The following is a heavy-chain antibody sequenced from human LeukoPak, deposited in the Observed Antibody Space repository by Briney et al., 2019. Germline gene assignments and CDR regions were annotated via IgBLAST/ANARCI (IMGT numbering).Heavy chain of an antibody. J-gene: IGHJ4*02. CDR2: ISGSGGST. D-gene: IGHD6-13*01. CDR1: GFTFSSYA. CDR3: AKDRAYSSSWYRGEDY. Sequence: GGSLRLSCAASGFTFSSYAMTWVRQAPGKGLEWVSAISGSGGSTYYADSVKGRFTISRDNSKNTLYLQLNSLRAEDTAVYYCAKDRAYSSSWYRGEDYWGQGTLVTVFS. V-gene: IGHV3-23*01.